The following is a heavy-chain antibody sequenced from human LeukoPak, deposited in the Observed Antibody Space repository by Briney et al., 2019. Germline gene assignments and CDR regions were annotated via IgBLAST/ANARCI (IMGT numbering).Heavy chain of an antibody. V-gene: IGHV3-23*01. CDR2: ISGSGGTT. J-gene: IGHJ3*02. CDR3: AKDTTFNDFWSDHSPDAFDI. D-gene: IGHD3-3*01. Sequence: GALPLSCAASGFTVSSYAMSWGRQAPGKGVGWGSAISGSGGTTYYADSVQGRFTISRDNSKTTLHLQMNSLRAEDTAVYYCAKDTTFNDFWSDHSPDAFDIWGQGTMVTVSS. CDR1: GFTVSSYA.